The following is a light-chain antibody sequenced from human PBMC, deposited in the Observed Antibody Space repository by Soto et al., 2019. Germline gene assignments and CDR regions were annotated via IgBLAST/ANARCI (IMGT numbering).Light chain of an antibody. CDR1: QSVSDY. CDR3: QQYNNWHIT. J-gene: IGKJ5*01. Sequence: ETIMKHSPATLAVSKGERATLSARAGQSVSDYLAWYQQKPGQPPRLLIYGTSTRATGIPARFSGSGSGTEFTLTISSLQSEDVAVYYCQQYNNWHITFGQGTRLE. CDR2: GTS. V-gene: IGKV3-15*01.